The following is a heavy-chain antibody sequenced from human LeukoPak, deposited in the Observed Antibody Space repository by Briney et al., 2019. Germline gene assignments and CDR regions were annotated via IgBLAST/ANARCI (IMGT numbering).Heavy chain of an antibody. V-gene: IGHV3-74*01. D-gene: IGHD4-17*01. Sequence: PGGSLRLSCAASGFTFSSYWMHWVRQAPGKGLEWVPRINSDGSSTSYADSVKGRFTISRDNAKNTLYLQMNSLRAEDTAMYYCARGSGDHYYYYYAMDVWGQGTTVTVSS. CDR3: ARGSGDHYYYYYAMDV. CDR2: INSDGSST. CDR1: GFTFSSYW. J-gene: IGHJ6*02.